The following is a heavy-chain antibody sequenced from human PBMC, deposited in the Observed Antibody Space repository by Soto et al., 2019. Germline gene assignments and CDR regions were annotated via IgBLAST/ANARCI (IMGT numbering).Heavy chain of an antibody. Sequence: PGESLKISCKASGYSFTTYWIGWVRQMPGKGLEWMGISYPGDSDTKYSPSLQGQVSISADTSISTAYLQWTSLKASDTAIYYCARSRRGAYSSGWYSPSGYYNYGIDVWGQGTKVTVSS. J-gene: IGHJ6*02. D-gene: IGHD6-19*01. CDR1: GYSFTTYW. V-gene: IGHV5-51*01. CDR3: ARSRRGAYSSGWYSPSGYYNYGIDV. CDR2: SYPGDSDT.